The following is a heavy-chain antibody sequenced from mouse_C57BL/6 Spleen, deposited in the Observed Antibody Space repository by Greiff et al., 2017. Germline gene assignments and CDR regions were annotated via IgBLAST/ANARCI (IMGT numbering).Heavy chain of an antibody. CDR1: GYTFTSYW. Sequence: VQLQQSGTVLARPGASVKMSCKTSGYTFTSYWMHWVKQRPGQGLEWIGAIYPGNSDTSYNQKFKGKAKLTAVTSASTAYMELSSRTNEDSAVYYCTNYYGSSYERYFDYWGQGTTLTVSS. V-gene: IGHV1-5*01. CDR2: IYPGNSDT. CDR3: TNYYGSSYERYFDY. D-gene: IGHD1-1*01. J-gene: IGHJ2*01.